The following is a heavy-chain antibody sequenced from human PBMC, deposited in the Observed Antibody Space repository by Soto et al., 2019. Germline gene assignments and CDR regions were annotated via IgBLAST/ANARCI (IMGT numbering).Heavy chain of an antibody. V-gene: IGHV1-8*01. CDR3: AIAALPPKSFSLGFDP. D-gene: IGHD6-6*01. Sequence: QVQLVQSGAEVTKPGASVKVSCKASGYTFTSYDINWVRQATGQGLEWMGWMNPNSGNTGYAQKFQGRVTMTRNTSISTAYMELSSLRSEDTAVYYCAIAALPPKSFSLGFDPWGQGTLVTVSS. CDR1: GYTFTSYD. J-gene: IGHJ5*02. CDR2: MNPNSGNT.